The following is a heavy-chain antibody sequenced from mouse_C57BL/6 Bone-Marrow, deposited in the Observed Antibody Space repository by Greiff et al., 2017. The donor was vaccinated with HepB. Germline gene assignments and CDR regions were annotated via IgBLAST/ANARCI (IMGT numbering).Heavy chain of an antibody. CDR1: GYAFSSYW. CDR2: IYPGDGDT. D-gene: IGHD2-5*01. Sequence: QVQLQQSGAELVKPGASVKISCKASGYAFSSYWMNWVKQRPGKGLEWIGTIYPGDGDTNYNGKFKGKATLTADKSSSTAYMQLSSLTSEDSAVYFCARWRPPYYSSRKYYFDYWGQGTTLTVSS. J-gene: IGHJ2*01. CDR3: ARWRPPYYSSRKYYFDY. V-gene: IGHV1-80*01.